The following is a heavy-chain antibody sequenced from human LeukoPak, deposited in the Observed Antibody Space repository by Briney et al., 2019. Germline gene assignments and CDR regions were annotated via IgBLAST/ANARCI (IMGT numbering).Heavy chain of an antibody. Sequence: PGGSLRLSCAASGFTVSSNYMSWVRQAPGKGLDWVSVIYSGGSTYYADSVKGRFTISRDNSKNTLYLQMNSLRAEDTAVYFCSRQETAYDILTGSTFYFDYWGQGTLVTVSS. V-gene: IGHV3-53*01. J-gene: IGHJ4*02. CDR3: SRQETAYDILTGSTFYFDY. CDR1: GFTVSSNY. D-gene: IGHD3-9*01. CDR2: IYSGGST.